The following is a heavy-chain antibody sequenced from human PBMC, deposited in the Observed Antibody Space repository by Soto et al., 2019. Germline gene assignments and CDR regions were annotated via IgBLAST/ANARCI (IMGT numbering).Heavy chain of an antibody. D-gene: IGHD5-12*01. Sequence: GGSLRLSCAASGFTFSDYYMSWIRQAPGKGLEWVSYISSSSSYTNYADSVKGRFTISRDNAKNSLYLQMNSLRAEDAAVYYCARGGLSGYDLFDIWGQGTMVTVSS. CDR3: ARGGLSGYDLFDI. CDR1: GFTFSDYY. CDR2: ISSSSSYT. J-gene: IGHJ3*02. V-gene: IGHV3-11*05.